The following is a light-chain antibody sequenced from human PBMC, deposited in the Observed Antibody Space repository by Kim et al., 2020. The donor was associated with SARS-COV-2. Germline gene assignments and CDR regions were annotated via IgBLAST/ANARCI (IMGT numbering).Light chain of an antibody. V-gene: IGLV1-40*01. Sequence: PEQRVAVSCTGASSNFGAVYDVHWYQQLPGTAPTLLIYGNSNRPSGVPDRFSGSKSGTSASLAITGLQAEDEADYYCQSYDSKWVFGGGTQLTVL. J-gene: IGLJ3*02. CDR1: SSNFGAVYD. CDR2: GNS. CDR3: QSYDSKWV.